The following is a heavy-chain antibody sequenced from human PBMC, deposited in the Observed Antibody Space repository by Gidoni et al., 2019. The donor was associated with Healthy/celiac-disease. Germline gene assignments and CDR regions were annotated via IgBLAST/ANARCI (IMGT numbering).Heavy chain of an antibody. J-gene: IGHJ4*02. V-gene: IGHV1-8*01. CDR3: ARGMALRYFDWLSTATPDFDY. CDR1: GYTFTSYD. CDR2: MNPNSGNT. D-gene: IGHD3-9*01. Sequence: QVQLVQSGAEVKKPGASVKVSCKASGYTFTSYDINWVRQATGQGLEWMGWMNPNSGNTGYAQKFQGRVTMTRNTSISTAYMELSSLRSEDTAVYYCARGMALRYFDWLSTATPDFDYWGQGTLVTVSS.